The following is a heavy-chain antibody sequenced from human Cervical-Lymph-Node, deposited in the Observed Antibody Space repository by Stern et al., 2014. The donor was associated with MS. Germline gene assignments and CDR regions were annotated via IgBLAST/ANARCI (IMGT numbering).Heavy chain of an antibody. CDR3: ARGRVVMDY. J-gene: IGHJ4*02. Sequence: QDQLVQSGAAVKKPGAPVKVSRKASGGTFRSSAIGWVRQAPGQGLGWMGWFFPIFGTANYAEKSQGRVAITAAESTSTAYMELSSLRSEDTAVYYCARGRVVMDYWGQGTLVTVSS. V-gene: IGHV1-69*12. D-gene: IGHD3-3*01. CDR2: FFPIFGTA. CDR1: GGTFRSSA.